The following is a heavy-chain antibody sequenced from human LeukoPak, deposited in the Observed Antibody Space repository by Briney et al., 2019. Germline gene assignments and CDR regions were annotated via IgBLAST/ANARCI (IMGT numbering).Heavy chain of an antibody. CDR2: IYSGGTT. J-gene: IGHJ4*02. D-gene: IGHD4-23*01. CDR3: AVVGNPPNDY. V-gene: IGHV3-66*01. CDR1: GFTVSSNY. Sequence: GGSLRLSCAASGFTVSSNYMSWVRQAPGKGLEWVSVIYSGGTTYYAGSVKGRFTISRDNSKNTLYLQMNSLRAEDTAVYYCAVVGNPPNDYWGQGTLVTVSS.